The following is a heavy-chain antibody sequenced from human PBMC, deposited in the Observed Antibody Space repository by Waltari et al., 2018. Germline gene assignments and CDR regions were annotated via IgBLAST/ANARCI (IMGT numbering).Heavy chain of an antibody. D-gene: IGHD2-15*01. Sequence: QITLKESGPTLVKPTQTLTLTCTFSGFSLNTFGVGVGWIRQPPGKALEWLELIFSNDDKRYSLSLKSRLTITKDTSENQVVHTMTNVDPMDTATDCCAKNGGSSWFDPWGQGVLGTVSS. CDR2: IFSNDDK. CDR3: AKNGGSSWFDP. CDR1: GFSLNTFGVG. V-gene: IGHV2-5*01. J-gene: IGHJ5*02.